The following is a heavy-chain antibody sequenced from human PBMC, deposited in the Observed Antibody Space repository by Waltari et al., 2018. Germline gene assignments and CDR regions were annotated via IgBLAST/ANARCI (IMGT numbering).Heavy chain of an antibody. CDR2: LYSSSST. CDR1: GVSIRSSSDY. D-gene: IGHD2-21*02. CDR3: ARRGPAVTAIPYFDF. Sequence: QLQLQESGPGLVKPSETLSLTCTVSGVSIRSSSDYWGWIRQPPGKGLEWIVSLYSSSSTSYTPSLKSRVTISVDTSKNHFSLRLSSVTAADTAVYYCARRGPAVTAIPYFDFWGQGTLVTVSS. V-gene: IGHV4-39*07. J-gene: IGHJ4*02.